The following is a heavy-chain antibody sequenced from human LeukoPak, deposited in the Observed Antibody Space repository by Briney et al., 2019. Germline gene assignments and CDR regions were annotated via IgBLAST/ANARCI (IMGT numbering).Heavy chain of an antibody. J-gene: IGHJ6*03. CDR1: GFTFSDFE. V-gene: IGHV3-48*03. Sequence: GGSLRLSCAASGFTFSDFEINWVRQAPGKGLEWVSYISSSGSTIFYADSVKGRFTISRDNAKNSLSLQMNSLRAEDTAVYYCARGPAVADYSQYYYMDVWGKGTTVTVSS. CDR3: ARGPAVADYSQYYYMDV. CDR2: ISSSGSTI. D-gene: IGHD6-19*01.